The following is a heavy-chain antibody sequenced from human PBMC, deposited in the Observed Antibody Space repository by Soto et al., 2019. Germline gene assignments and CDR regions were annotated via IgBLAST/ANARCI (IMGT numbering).Heavy chain of an antibody. CDR2: IYYSGST. Sequence: SETLSLTCTVSGGSVSSGSYYWSWIRQPPGKGLEWIGYIYYSGSTNYNPSLKSRVTISVDTSKNQFSLKLSSVTAADTAVYYCAKAHGIGVAAAFDYWGQGTLLAVST. CDR3: AKAHGIGVAAAFDY. D-gene: IGHD6-19*01. J-gene: IGHJ4*02. CDR1: GGSVSSGSYY. V-gene: IGHV4-61*01.